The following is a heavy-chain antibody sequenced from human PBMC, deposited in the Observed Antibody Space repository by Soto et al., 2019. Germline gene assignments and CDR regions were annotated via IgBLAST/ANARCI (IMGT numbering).Heavy chain of an antibody. Sequence: SETLSLTCTVSGGSISNSRYYWAWIRQPPGKGLEWIGSIYHTGNTYYNQSLRSRVTISVDTSKNQFSLKLTSVTAADTAVYYCARDYYDSSDYTTNWFDPWGQGTLVTGS. V-gene: IGHV4-39*01. CDR1: GGSISNSRYY. D-gene: IGHD3-22*01. J-gene: IGHJ5*02. CDR3: ARDYYDSSDYTTNWFDP. CDR2: IYHTGNT.